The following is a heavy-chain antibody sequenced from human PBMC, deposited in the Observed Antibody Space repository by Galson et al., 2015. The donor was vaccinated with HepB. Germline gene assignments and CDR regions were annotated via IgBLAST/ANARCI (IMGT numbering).Heavy chain of an antibody. D-gene: IGHD2-21*01. J-gene: IGHJ2*01. V-gene: IGHV4-59*01. Sequence: SETLSLTCTVSGGSISSYYWSWIRQSPGKGLEWIGYIYYSGSTNYNPSLKSRVTISVDTSKNQFSLKLSSVTAADTAVYYCARDSIGYFGFDLWGRGTLVTVSS. CDR3: ARDSIGYFGFDL. CDR1: GGSISSYY. CDR2: IYYSGST.